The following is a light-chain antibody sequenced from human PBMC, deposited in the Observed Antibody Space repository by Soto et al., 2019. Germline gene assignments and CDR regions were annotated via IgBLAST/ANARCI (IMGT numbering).Light chain of an antibody. Sequence: DIQMTQSPSSLSASVGDRVTITCRASQSISSYLNWYQQKPGKAPTLLIYAASSLQSGVPSRFRGSGSGTDFTLRISSLQHVDFATYYCQQSYRTPPGYTFGQGTKLEIK. CDR3: QQSYRTPPGYT. J-gene: IGKJ2*01. CDR2: AAS. CDR1: QSISSY. V-gene: IGKV1-39*01.